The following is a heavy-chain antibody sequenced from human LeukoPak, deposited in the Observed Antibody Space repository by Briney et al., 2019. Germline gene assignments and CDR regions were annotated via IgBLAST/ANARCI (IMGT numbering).Heavy chain of an antibody. Sequence: GGSLRLSCAASGFTFSSYSMNWVRQAPGKGLEWVSYISSSSSTIYYADSVKGRFTISRDNAKNSLYLQMNSLRAEDTAVYYCARERRQYDFWSGYFVGDAFDIWGQGTMVTVSS. CDR1: GFTFSSYS. CDR3: ARERRQYDFWSGYFVGDAFDI. J-gene: IGHJ3*02. V-gene: IGHV3-48*01. CDR2: ISSSSSTI. D-gene: IGHD3-3*01.